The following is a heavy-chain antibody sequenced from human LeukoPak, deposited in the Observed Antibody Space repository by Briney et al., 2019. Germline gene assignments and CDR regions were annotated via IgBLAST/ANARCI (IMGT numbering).Heavy chain of an antibody. Sequence: GGSLRLSCAASGFTFSSYAMNWVRQAPGKGLEWVSGTGSTGVSTFYADSVKGRFTVSRDNSKNTLSLQMNSLRAEDTAVYYCARGGYDSPFDPWGQGTLVTVSS. CDR1: GFTFSSYA. V-gene: IGHV3-23*01. D-gene: IGHD5-12*01. CDR3: ARGGYDSPFDP. J-gene: IGHJ5*02. CDR2: TGSTGVST.